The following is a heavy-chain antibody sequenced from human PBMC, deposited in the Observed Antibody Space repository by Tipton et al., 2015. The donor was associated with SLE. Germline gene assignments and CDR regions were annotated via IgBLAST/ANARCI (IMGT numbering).Heavy chain of an antibody. CDR1: GGSISSSSYY. CDR2: IYYSGST. D-gene: IGHD6-19*01. J-gene: IGHJ4*02. Sequence: TLSLTCTVSGGSISSSSYYWGWIRQPPGKGLEWIGSIYYSGSTYYNPSLKSRVTIYVDTSKNQFSLKLSSVTAADTAVYYCAGYPSGWYNGPDYWGQGTLVTVSS. V-gene: IGHV4-39*01. CDR3: AGYPSGWYNGPDY.